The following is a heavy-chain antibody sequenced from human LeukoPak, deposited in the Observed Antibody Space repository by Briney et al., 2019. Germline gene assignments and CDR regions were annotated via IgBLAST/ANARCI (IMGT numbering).Heavy chain of an antibody. Sequence: GGSLRLSCAASGFTFSSYGMHWVRQAPGKGLEWVAFIRYDGSNKYYADSVRGRFTISRDNSKNTLYLQMNSLRADDTAVYYCAKDHREGYLNAFDIWGQGTMVAVSS. V-gene: IGHV3-30*02. D-gene: IGHD5-12*01. CDR3: AKDHREGYLNAFDI. CDR2: IRYDGSNK. CDR1: GFTFSSYG. J-gene: IGHJ3*02.